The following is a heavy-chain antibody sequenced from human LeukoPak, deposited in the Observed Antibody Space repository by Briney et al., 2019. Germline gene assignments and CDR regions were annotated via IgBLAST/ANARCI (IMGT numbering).Heavy chain of an antibody. CDR3: ARDKAPRYTYGLGH. CDR1: GYTFITYG. J-gene: IGHJ4*02. V-gene: IGHV1-18*01. Sequence: ASVKVSCKASGYTFITYGINLVRQAPGQGLEWMGWISPYDGSTNFAQNLQGRVTMTTDTITSTAFMELRSLRFEDTALYYCARDKAPRYTYGLGHWGQGTLVTVSS. D-gene: IGHD5-18*01. CDR2: ISPYDGST.